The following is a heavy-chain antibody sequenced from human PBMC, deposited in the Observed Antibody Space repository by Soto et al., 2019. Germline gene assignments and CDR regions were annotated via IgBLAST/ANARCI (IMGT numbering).Heavy chain of an antibody. CDR2: TYYRSRWYN. CDR3: ASEFPYYVSSDSYLDY. CDR1: GDSVSGNSAA. V-gene: IGHV6-1*01. D-gene: IGHD3-16*01. Sequence: SQTLSLTCAISGDSVSGNSAALNLIMKSPSRGLEWLGRTYYRSRWYNDYAVSVKSRITVTPDTSKNQFSLHLNSVTPEDTAVYYCASEFPYYVSSDSYLDYWGQAALVTVSS. J-gene: IGHJ4*02.